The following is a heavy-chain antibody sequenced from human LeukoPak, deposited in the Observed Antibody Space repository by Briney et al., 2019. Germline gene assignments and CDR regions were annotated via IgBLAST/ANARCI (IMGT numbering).Heavy chain of an antibody. CDR2: ISDSGVT. CDR3: AGRGHRYSRD. J-gene: IGHJ1*01. V-gene: IGHV4-4*09. D-gene: IGHD2-15*01. Sequence: SETLSLTCTVSGDSVSSGHWTWIRQSPGKGLEWIGYISDSGVTDYNPSLKSRLTISVDSTNNKFSLNLHSVTAADTAVYYCAGRGHRYSRDWGQGILVTVSS. CDR1: GDSVSSGH.